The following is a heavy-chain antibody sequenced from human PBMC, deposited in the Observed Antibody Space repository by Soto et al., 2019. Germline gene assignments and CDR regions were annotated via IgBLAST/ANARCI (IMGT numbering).Heavy chain of an antibody. J-gene: IGHJ6*02. D-gene: IGHD3-10*01. CDR2: INQSGST. V-gene: IGHV4-34*01. Sequence: QVQLQQWGAGLLKPSETLSLTCVVYGGSFSGLYWTWIRQSPGKGLEWIGEINQSGSTNYNPSLQSRISIPVDTSKNQFSLKLSSVTAADTAVYYCARGPSILWCGESVRVYYGMDVWGQGTTVTVSS. CDR3: ARGPSILWCGESVRVYYGMDV. CDR1: GGSFSGLY.